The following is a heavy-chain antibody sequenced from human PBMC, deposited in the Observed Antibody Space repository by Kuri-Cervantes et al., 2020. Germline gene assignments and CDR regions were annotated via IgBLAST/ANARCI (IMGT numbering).Heavy chain of an antibody. J-gene: IGHJ6*02. V-gene: IGHV4-59*01. CDR1: GGSIRSYY. CDR2: IYYSGST. D-gene: IGHD2-2*01. CDR3: AREEGDPLLYGMDV. Sequence: ESLKISCTVSGGSIRSYYWSWIRQPPGKGLEWIGYIYYSGSTNYNPSLKSRVTISADSSKNQFSLNLSSVTAADTAVYYCAREEGDPLLYGMDVWGQGTTVTVSS.